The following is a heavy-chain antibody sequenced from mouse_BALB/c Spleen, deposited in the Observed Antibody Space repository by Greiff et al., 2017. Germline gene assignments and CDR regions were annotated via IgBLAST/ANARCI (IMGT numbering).Heavy chain of an antibody. V-gene: IGHV1-7*01. CDR2: INPSTGYT. CDR3: ARGGLRRGYYYAMDY. CDR1: GYTFTSYW. Sequence: QVQLKESGAELAKPGASVKMSCKASGYTFTSYWMHWVKQRPGQGLEWIGYINPSTGYTEYNQKFKDKATLTADKSSSTAYMQLSSLTSEDSAVYYCARGGLRRGYYYAMDYWGQGTSVTVSS. J-gene: IGHJ4*01. D-gene: IGHD2-4*01.